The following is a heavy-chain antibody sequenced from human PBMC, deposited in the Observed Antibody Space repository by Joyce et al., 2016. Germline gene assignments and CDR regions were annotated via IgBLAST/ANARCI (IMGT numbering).Heavy chain of an antibody. J-gene: IGHJ4*02. CDR2: ISSTGST. Sequence: QVHLQESGPGLVKPSETLSLTCTVSGDSVTSLFLNWIRQPPGTGLEWVAHISSTGSTKYNPSLESRATISLDAPRNQFSLKLTSVTAADTAIYYCARDGGYYFDCWGQGTLVAVSS. D-gene: IGHD3-16*01. CDR3: ARDGGYYFDC. CDR1: GDSVTSLF. V-gene: IGHV4-59*02.